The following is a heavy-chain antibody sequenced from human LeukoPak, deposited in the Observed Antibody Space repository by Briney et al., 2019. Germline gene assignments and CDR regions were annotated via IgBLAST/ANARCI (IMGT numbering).Heavy chain of an antibody. CDR2: ISGSGGST. CDR3: AKVTGIRNGADY. CDR1: GFTFSSYA. V-gene: IGHV3-23*01. J-gene: IGHJ4*02. Sequence: GGSLRPSCAASGFTFSSYAMSWVRQAPGKGLEWVSAISGSGGSTYYADSVKGRFTISRDNSKNTLYLQMNSLRAEDTAVYYCAKVTGIRNGADYWGQGTLVTVSS. D-gene: IGHD3-3*02.